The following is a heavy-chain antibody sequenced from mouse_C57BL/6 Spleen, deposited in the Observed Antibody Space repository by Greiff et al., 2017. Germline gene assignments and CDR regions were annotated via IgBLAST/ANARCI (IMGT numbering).Heavy chain of an antibody. CDR3: ASSFAGFFDY. D-gene: IGHD3-2*02. CDR2: ISDGGSYT. J-gene: IGHJ2*01. CDR1: GFTFSSYA. V-gene: IGHV5-4*03. Sequence: EVKLMESGGGLVKPGGSLKLSCAASGFTFSSYAMSWVRQTPEKRLEWVATISDGGSYTYYPDNVKGRFTISRDNAKNNLYLQMSHLKSEDTAMYYCASSFAGFFDYCGQGTTLTVSS.